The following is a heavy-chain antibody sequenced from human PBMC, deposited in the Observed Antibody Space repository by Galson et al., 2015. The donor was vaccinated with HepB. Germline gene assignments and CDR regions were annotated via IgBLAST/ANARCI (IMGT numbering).Heavy chain of an antibody. CDR2: IQNMGRT. J-gene: IGHJ5*02. CDR3: ARDSYGSYYGDCVEEVFGGWFDP. D-gene: IGHD2-21*02. CDR1: GGSFTDYL. Sequence: ETLDRTCGVWGGSFTDYLWAMYRKPPGKGLEWIGSIQNMGRTDYNPSLKSRIIISIDTSKNQVSLNLRAVTAADTAVYYCARDSYGSYYGDCVEEVFGGWFDP. V-gene: IGHV4-34*10.